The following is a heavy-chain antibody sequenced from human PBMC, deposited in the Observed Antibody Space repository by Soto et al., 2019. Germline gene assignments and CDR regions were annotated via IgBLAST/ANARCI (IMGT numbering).Heavy chain of an antibody. D-gene: IGHD6-13*01. V-gene: IGHV3-23*01. CDR3: AKDRTAAARNFDY. J-gene: IGHJ4*02. CDR2: ISTAVGAT. CDR1: GFTFSNHA. Sequence: GGSLRLSCAVSGFTFSNHAMSWVRQAPGKGLEWVSAISTAVGATYYADTVKGRFTISRDDSNNTLYLQMNSLRAEDTAVYYCAKDRTAAARNFDYWGQGTPVTVS.